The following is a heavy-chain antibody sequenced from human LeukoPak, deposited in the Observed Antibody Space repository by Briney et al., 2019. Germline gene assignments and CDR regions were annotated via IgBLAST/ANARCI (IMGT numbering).Heavy chain of an antibody. Sequence: PGGSLRLSCAASGFTFSIYAMHWVRQAPGKGLEWVAVTSLDGTTKYYADSVKGRFTVSRDNSKNTLILQMNSLRAEDTAVYYCARGSSTNCYGGNCFYYYMAVWGKGTTVTVSS. CDR1: GFTFSIYA. CDR2: TSLDGTTK. V-gene: IGHV3-30*04. D-gene: IGHD2-2*01. CDR3: ARGSSTNCYGGNCFYYYMAV. J-gene: IGHJ6*03.